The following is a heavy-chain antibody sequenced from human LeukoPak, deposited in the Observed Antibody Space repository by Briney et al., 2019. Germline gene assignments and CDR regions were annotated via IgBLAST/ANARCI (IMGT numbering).Heavy chain of an antibody. Sequence: QPGGSLRLSCAASGFTFSGFGLHWVRQAPGKGLEWVAFIRYDGSNKYYADSVKGRFTISRDNSKNTLYLQMNSLRAEDTAVYYCAKDSRYCSGGSCYLYYYYMDVWGKGTTVTVSS. J-gene: IGHJ6*03. CDR3: AKDSRYCSGGSCYLYYYYMDV. CDR1: GFTFSGFG. CDR2: IRYDGSNK. V-gene: IGHV3-30*02. D-gene: IGHD2-15*01.